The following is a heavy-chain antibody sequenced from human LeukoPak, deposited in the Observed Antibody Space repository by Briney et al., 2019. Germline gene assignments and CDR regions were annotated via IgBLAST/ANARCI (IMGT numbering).Heavy chain of an antibody. Sequence: GGSLRLSCEASEFTFSSYWMTWVRQAPGKGLEWVAIIKQDGSEKYYGDSVRGRFTISRDNAKSSLYLQMSGLRADDTAIYYCARAVGNSGIDYWGRGTLVTASS. CDR2: IKQDGSEK. CDR3: ARAVGNSGIDY. CDR1: EFTFSSYW. V-gene: IGHV3-7*04. J-gene: IGHJ4*02. D-gene: IGHD1-26*01.